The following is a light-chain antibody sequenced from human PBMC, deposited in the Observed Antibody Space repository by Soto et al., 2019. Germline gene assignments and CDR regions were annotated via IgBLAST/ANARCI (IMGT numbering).Light chain of an antibody. CDR3: QKYNSAPIT. V-gene: IGKV1-27*01. CDR1: QGISNY. Sequence: DIQMTQSPSSLSASVGDIVTITCRASQGISNYLAWYQQKPGKVPKLMIYAASTLQSGVPSRFSGSGSGTDFTLTISSLQPEDVATYYCQKYNSAPITLGQGTRLEIK. CDR2: AAS. J-gene: IGKJ5*01.